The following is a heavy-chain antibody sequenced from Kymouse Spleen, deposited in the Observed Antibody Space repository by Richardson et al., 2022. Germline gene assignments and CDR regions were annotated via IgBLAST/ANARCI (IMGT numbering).Heavy chain of an antibody. CDR2: IYYSGST. CDR1: GGSISSSSYY. J-gene: IGHJ6*02. CDR3: ARRYCTNGVCYDGMDV. Sequence: QLQLQESGPGLVKPSETLSLTCTVSGGSISSSSYYWGWIRQPPGKGLEWIGSIYYSGSTYYNPSLKSRVTISVDTSKNQFSLKLSSVTAADTAVYYCARRYCTNGVCYDGMDVWGQGTTVTVSS. V-gene: IGHV4-39*01. D-gene: IGHD2-8*01.